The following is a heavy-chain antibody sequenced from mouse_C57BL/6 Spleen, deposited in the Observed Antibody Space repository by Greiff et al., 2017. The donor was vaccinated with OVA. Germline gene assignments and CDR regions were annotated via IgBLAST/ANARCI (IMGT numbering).Heavy chain of an antibody. J-gene: IGHJ4*01. CDR1: GYTFTDYY. CDR3: AREDRDYAMDY. V-gene: IGHV1-26*01. CDR2: INPNNGGT. Sequence: VQLQQSGPELVKPGASVKISCKASGYTFTDYYMNWVKQSHGKSLEWIGDINPNNGGTSYNQKFKGKATLTVDKSSSTAYMELRSLTSEDSAVYYCAREDRDYAMDYGGQGTSVTVSS.